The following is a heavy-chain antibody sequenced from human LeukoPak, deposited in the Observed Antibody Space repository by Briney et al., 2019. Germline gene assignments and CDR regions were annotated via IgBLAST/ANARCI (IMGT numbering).Heavy chain of an antibody. V-gene: IGHV1-2*02. J-gene: IGHJ4*02. D-gene: IGHD3-10*01. CDR1: GYTFTDYY. Sequence: ASVKVSCKASGYTFTDYYIHWVRQAPGRGLEWMAWMNPNSGGTSYAQKFQGRVTMTRDTSISTAYMELSRLRFDDTAVFYCALLVDSGFDYWGQGTLVTVSS. CDR3: ALLVDSGFDY. CDR2: MNPNSGGT.